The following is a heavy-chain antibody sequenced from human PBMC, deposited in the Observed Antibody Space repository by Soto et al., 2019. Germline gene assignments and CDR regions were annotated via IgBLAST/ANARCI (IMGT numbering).Heavy chain of an antibody. D-gene: IGHD5-12*01. CDR2: MNPNSGNT. CDR3: ARGNGVATMSWFDP. CDR1: GYTFTSYD. Sequence: VASVKVSCKASGYTFTSYDTNWVRQATGQGLEWMGWMNPNSGNTGYAQKFQGRVTMTRNTSISTAYMELSSLRSEDTAVYYCARGNGVATMSWFDPWGQGTLVTVSS. J-gene: IGHJ5*02. V-gene: IGHV1-8*01.